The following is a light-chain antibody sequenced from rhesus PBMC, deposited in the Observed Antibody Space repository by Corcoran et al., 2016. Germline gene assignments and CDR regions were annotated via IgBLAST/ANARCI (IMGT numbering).Light chain of an antibody. V-gene: IGKV1-46*01. J-gene: IGKJ2*01. CDR1: QSFSSS. CDR3: QHYYIDPYT. Sequence: DIQMTQSPSSLSASVGDTVTITCRASQSFSSSLAWYQQKTGKAPKLLIYSAYSLQSGVPTRLSGSKSGTDFTLPIISLQPEDVASYYCQHYYIDPYTFGQGTKVEIK. CDR2: SAY.